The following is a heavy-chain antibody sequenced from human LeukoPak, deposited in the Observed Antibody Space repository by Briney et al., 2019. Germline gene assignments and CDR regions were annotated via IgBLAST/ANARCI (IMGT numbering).Heavy chain of an antibody. CDR2: IDPSDSYT. D-gene: IGHD3-10*01. CDR3: ARRTVRGRYYYGMDV. Sequence: GASLQISCQGSGSIFTSYWISWVRQLPGKGLEWMGRIDPSDSYTNYSPSFQGHVTISADKSISTAYLQWSSLKASDTAMYYCARRTVRGRYYYGMDVWGKGTTVTVSS. V-gene: IGHV5-10-1*01. CDR1: GSIFTSYW. J-gene: IGHJ6*04.